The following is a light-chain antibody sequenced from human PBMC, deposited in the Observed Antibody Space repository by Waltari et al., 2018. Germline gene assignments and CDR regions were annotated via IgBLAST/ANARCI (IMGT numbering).Light chain of an antibody. CDR3: MQGTQWPWT. Sequence: VMTQSPVSLSVTPGQAASISCRSSQSLVFRDGITYLTWFHQRPGQSPRRLISRVSDRDFGVPDKFSGSGSGTDFTLKLSGVEADDVGIYYCMQGTQWPWTFGQGTKVDIK. V-gene: IGKV2-30*01. J-gene: IGKJ1*01. CDR2: RVS. CDR1: QSLVFRDGITY.